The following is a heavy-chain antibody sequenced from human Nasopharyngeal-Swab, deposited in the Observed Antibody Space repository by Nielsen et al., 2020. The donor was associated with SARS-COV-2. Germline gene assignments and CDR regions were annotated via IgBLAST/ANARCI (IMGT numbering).Heavy chain of an antibody. CDR1: GFTFSSYG. CDR3: AKDGPGDHQVHYYYYGMDV. V-gene: IGHV3-30*18. CDR2: ISYDGSNK. D-gene: IGHD2-21*02. J-gene: IGHJ6*02. Sequence: GGSLRLSCAASGFTFSSYGTHWVRQAPGKGLEWVAVISYDGSNKYYADSAKGRFTISRDNSKNTLYLQMNSLRAEDTAVYYCAKDGPGDHQVHYYYYGMDVWGQGTTVTVSS.